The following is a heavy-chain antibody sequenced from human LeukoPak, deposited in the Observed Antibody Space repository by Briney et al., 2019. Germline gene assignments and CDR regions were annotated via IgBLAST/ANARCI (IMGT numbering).Heavy chain of an antibody. CDR2: IYYSGST. J-gene: IGHJ5*02. Sequence: KPSETLSLTCTVSGGSISSYYWSWIRQPPGKGLEWIGYIYYSGSTNYNPSLKSRVTISVDTSKNQFSLKLSSVTAADTAVYYCARGRRIAAAGPRWFDPWGQGTLVTVSS. CDR3: ARGRRIAAAGPRWFDP. CDR1: GGSISSYY. V-gene: IGHV4-59*01. D-gene: IGHD6-13*01.